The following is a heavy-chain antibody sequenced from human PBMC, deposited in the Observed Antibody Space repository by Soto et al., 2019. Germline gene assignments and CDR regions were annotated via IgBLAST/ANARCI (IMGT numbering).Heavy chain of an antibody. CDR1: GFTFGSYA. V-gene: IGHV3-30*14. CDR3: ARARLLWFGEFYYYYYGMDV. D-gene: IGHD3-10*01. Sequence: GGSLRLSCGASGFTFGSYAMHWVRQAPGKGLEWLALISYQGTNKQHADSVKGRFTISRDNSKNSLYLQMNSLRAGDTAVYYCARARLLWFGEFYYYYYGMDVCGPGTTVPVYS. J-gene: IGHJ6*02. CDR2: ISYQGTNK.